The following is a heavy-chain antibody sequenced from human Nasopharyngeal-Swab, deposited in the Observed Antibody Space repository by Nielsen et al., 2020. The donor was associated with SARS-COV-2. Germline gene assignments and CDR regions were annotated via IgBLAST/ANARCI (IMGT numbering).Heavy chain of an antibody. D-gene: IGHD2-15*01. Sequence: GESLKISCAASGFTFSSYGMHWVHQAPGKGLEWVAVIWYDGSNKYYADSVKGRFTISRDNSKNTLYLQMNSLRAEDTAVYYCAREVALYGMDVWGQGTTVTVSS. CDR3: AREVALYGMDV. CDR2: IWYDGSNK. V-gene: IGHV3-33*01. CDR1: GFTFSSYG. J-gene: IGHJ6*02.